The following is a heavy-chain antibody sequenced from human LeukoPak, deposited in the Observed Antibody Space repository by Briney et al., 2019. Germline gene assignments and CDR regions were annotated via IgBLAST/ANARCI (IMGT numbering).Heavy chain of an antibody. J-gene: IGHJ6*02. CDR2: IYYSGST. CDR1: GGSISSSSYY. V-gene: IGHV4-39*07. D-gene: IGHD2-8*01. CDR3: ARLGVPPPFYGMDV. Sequence: SETLSLTCTVSGGSISSSSYYWGWIRQPPGKGLEWIGSIYYSGSTYYNPSLKSRVTISVDTSKNQFSLKLSSVTAADTAVYYCARLGVPPPFYGMDVWGQGTSVTVSS.